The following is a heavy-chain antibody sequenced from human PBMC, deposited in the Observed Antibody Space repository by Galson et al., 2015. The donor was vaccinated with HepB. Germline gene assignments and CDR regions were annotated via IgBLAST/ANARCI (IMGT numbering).Heavy chain of an antibody. CDR1: GYTFTSYG. D-gene: IGHD3-22*01. V-gene: IGHV1-18*01. Sequence: SVKVSCKASGYTFTSYGISWVRQAPGQGLEWMGWISAYNGNTNYAQKLQGRVTMTTDTSTSTAYMELRSLRSDDTAVYYCARDEGYDSSGYYTYYYYGMDVWGQGTTVTVSS. CDR2: ISAYNGNT. CDR3: ARDEGYDSSGYYTYYYYGMDV. J-gene: IGHJ6*02.